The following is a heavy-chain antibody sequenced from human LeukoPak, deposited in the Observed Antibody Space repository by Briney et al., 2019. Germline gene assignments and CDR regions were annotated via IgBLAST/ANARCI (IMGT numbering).Heavy chain of an antibody. Sequence: PSETLSLTCTVSGGSISSSSYYWGWIRQPPGKGLEWIGYIYYSGSTNYNPSLKSRVTISVGTSKNQFSLKLSSVTAADTAVYYCARGVSSGSDYWGQGTLVTVSS. CDR3: ARGVSSGSDY. D-gene: IGHD3-10*01. V-gene: IGHV4-61*05. J-gene: IGHJ4*02. CDR1: GGSISSSSYY. CDR2: IYYSGST.